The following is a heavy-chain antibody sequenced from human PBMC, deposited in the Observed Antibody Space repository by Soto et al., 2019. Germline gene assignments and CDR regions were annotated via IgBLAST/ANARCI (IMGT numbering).Heavy chain of an antibody. CDR1: GGSFSGYY. V-gene: IGHV4-34*01. J-gene: IGHJ5*02. CDR3: ARVNVVRRCSSTSCHNWFDP. Sequence: SETLSLTCAVYGGSFSGYYWSWIRQPPGKGLEWIGEINHSGSTNYNPSLKSRVTISVDTSKNQFSLKLSSVTAADTAVYYCARVNVVRRCSSTSCHNWFDPWGQGTLVTVSS. D-gene: IGHD2-2*01. CDR2: INHSGST.